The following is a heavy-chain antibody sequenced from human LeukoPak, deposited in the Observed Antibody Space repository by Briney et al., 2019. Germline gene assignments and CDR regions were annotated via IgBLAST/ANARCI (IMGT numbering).Heavy chain of an antibody. D-gene: IGHD6-19*01. V-gene: IGHV3-23*01. J-gene: IGHJ4*02. Sequence: GGSLRLSCAASGFTFSSYAMSWVRQAPGKGLEWVSAISGSGGSTYYADSVKGRFTISRDNSKNTLYLQMNSLRAEDTAVHYCAKVTRYSSGWYYFDYWGQGTLVTVSS. CDR1: GFTFSSYA. CDR3: AKVTRYSSGWYYFDY. CDR2: ISGSGGST.